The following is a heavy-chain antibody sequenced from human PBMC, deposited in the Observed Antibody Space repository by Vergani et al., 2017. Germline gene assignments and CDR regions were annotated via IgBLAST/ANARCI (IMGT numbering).Heavy chain of an antibody. V-gene: IGHV3-48*03. CDR3: ARDSLSSWYGNYYYYYGMDV. J-gene: IGHJ6*02. CDR2: ISSSSSYI. D-gene: IGHD6-13*01. CDR1: GFTFSSYE. Sequence: EVQLVESGGGLVQPGGSLRLSCAASGFTFSSYEMNWVRQAPGKGLEWVSSISSSSSYIYYADSVKGRFTISRDNAKNSLYLQMNSLRAEDTAVYYCARDSLSSWYGNYYYYYGMDVWGQGTTVTVSS.